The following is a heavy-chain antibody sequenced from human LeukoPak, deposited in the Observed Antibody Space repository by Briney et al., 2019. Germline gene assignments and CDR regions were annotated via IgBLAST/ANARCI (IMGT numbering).Heavy chain of an antibody. CDR2: ISSSSYI. CDR1: GFTFSTYE. J-gene: IGHJ4*02. D-gene: IGHD3-22*01. V-gene: IGHV3-21*01. CDR3: ASSNYYDSSGYYGIIDY. Sequence: TGGSLRLSCAASGFTFSTYEMNWVRQAPGKGLEWVSPISSSSYIYYADSVKGRFTISRNNAKNSLYLQMNSLRAEDTAVYYCASSNYYDSSGYYGIIDYWGQGTLVTVSS.